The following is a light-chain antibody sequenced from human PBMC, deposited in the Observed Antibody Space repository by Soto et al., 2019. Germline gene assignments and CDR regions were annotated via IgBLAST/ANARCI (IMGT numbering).Light chain of an antibody. V-gene: IGKV1-39*01. CDR1: QSISSY. Sequence: DIQMTQSPSSLSASIGDRVTITCRASQSISSYLNWYQQKPGNAPKLLIYAASSLQSGVPSRFSGSGSGTAFTLTISSLQPEDFATYYCQQSYSTLFTFGPGTKVDIK. CDR2: AAS. CDR3: QQSYSTLFT. J-gene: IGKJ3*01.